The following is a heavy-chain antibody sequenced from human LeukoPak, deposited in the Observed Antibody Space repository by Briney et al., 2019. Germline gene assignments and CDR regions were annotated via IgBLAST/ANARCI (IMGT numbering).Heavy chain of an antibody. V-gene: IGHV1-24*01. CDR1: GYTLTELS. J-gene: IGHJ4*02. D-gene: IGHD2-2*01. CDR2: FDPEDGET. CDR3: ATPGGYCSSTSCYAFGY. Sequence: ASVTVSCKVSGYTLTELSMHWVRQAPGKGLEWMGGFDPEDGETIYAQKFQGRVTMTEDTSTDTAYMELSSLRSEDTAVYYCATPGGYCSSTSCYAFGYWGQGTLVTVSS.